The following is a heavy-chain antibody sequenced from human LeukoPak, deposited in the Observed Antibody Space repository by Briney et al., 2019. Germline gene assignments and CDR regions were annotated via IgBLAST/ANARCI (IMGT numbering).Heavy chain of an antibody. CDR1: GFTFSSYS. J-gene: IGHJ4*02. CDR2: ISSGSSTI. CDR3: ARWCSSSSCFRGFDY. Sequence: GGSLRLSCAASGFTFSSYSMNWVRQAPGKGLEWVSYISSGSSTIYYADSVKGRFTISRDNAKNSLYLQMNSLRAEDTAVYYCARWCSSSSCFRGFDYWGQGTLVTVSS. D-gene: IGHD2-2*01. V-gene: IGHV3-48*01.